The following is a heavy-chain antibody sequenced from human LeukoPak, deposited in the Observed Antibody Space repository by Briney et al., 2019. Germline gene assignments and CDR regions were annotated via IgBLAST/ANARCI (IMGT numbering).Heavy chain of an antibody. J-gene: IGHJ4*02. CDR2: IYYSGSP. Sequence: SETLSLTCTVSGGSISSYYWSWIRQPPGKGLEWIAYIYYSGSPNYNPSLRSRATISIDTSKNQFSLKLSSVTAADSAVYYCARMVVATAPLGYWGQGILVTVAS. CDR3: ARMVVATAPLGY. CDR1: GGSISSYY. V-gene: IGHV4-59*01. D-gene: IGHD2-2*01.